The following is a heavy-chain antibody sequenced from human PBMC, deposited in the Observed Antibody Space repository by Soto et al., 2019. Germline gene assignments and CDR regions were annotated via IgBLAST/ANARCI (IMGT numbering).Heavy chain of an antibody. J-gene: IGHJ4*02. CDR2: IYSGGST. Sequence: GESLKISCAASGFTVSSNYMSWVRQAPGKGLEWVSVIYSGGSTYYADSVKGRFTISRHNSKNTLYLQMNSLRAEDTAVYYCARAPRSRNCSSTSCHGPFDYWGQGTLVTVSS. V-gene: IGHV3-53*04. CDR1: GFTVSSNY. CDR3: ARAPRSRNCSSTSCHGPFDY. D-gene: IGHD2-2*01.